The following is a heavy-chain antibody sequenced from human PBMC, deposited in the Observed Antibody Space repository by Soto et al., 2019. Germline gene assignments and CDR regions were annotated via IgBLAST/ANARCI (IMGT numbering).Heavy chain of an antibody. D-gene: IGHD3-10*01. V-gene: IGHV3-30*03. CDR1: GFTFSSYG. Sequence: QVQLVESGGGVVQPGRSLRLSCAASGFTFSSYGMHWVRQAPGKGLEWVAVILYDGSNKYYADSVKGRFTTSKDNSKNTLYTQMNSLRAEDKVVYYCATQILTEIWFGEDTHFDDWSQGTLVTDSS. CDR2: ILYDGSNK. J-gene: IGHJ4*02. CDR3: ATQILTEIWFGEDTHFDD.